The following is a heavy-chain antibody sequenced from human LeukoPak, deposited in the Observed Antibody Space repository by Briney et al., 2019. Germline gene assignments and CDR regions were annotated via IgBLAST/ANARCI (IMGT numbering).Heavy chain of an antibody. CDR1: GFTFSSYS. J-gene: IGHJ6*02. CDR3: ARGRGYYYGMDV. V-gene: IGHV3-21*01. CDR2: ISSGSSFI. Sequence: GGSLRLSCAASGFTFSSYSLNWVRQAPGKGLEWVSSISSGSSFIYYADSVKGRFTISRDNAKNSLYLQMNSLRAEDTAVYYCARGRGYYYGMDVWGQGTTVTVPS.